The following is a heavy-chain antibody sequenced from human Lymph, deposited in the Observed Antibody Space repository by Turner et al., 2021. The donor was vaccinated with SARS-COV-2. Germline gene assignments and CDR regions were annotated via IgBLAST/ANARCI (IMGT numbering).Heavy chain of an antibody. CDR2: IYSGGST. V-gene: IGHV3-53*02. J-gene: IGHJ6*02. D-gene: IGHD3-10*01. CDR3: ARDLVVYGMDV. Sequence: EVQLVETGGGLIQPGGSLRLSCAASGLTVSSHYMPWVRQAPGKGLEWVSVIYSGGSTCYADSVKGRFTISRDNSKNTLYLQMNSLRAEDTAVYYCARDLVVYGMDVWGQGTTVTVSS. CDR1: GLTVSSHY.